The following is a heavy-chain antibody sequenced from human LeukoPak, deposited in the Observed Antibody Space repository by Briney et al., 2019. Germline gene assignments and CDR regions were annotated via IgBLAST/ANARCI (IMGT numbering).Heavy chain of an antibody. V-gene: IGHV3-66*04. D-gene: IGHD3-10*01. CDR1: GFTVSSNY. CDR2: IYSGGST. Sequence: PGGSLRLSCAASGFTVSSNYMSWVRQAPGKGLEWVSVIYSGGSTYYADSVKGRFTISRDNSKNTLYLQMNSLRAEDTAVYYCAKPSYYYGSGDYFDSWGQGTLVTVSS. J-gene: IGHJ4*02. CDR3: AKPSYYYGSGDYFDS.